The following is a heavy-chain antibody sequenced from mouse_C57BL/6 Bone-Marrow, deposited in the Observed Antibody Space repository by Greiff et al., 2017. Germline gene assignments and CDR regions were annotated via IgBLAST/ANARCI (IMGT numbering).Heavy chain of an antibody. D-gene: IGHD3-2*02. CDR1: GYTFTDYN. J-gene: IGHJ4*01. CDR2: INPNNGGT. Sequence: VQLQQSGPELVKPGASVKIPCKASGYTFTDYNMDWVKQSHGKSLEWIGDINPNNGGTIYNQKFKGKATLTVDKSSSTAYMELRSLTSEDTAVYYCARWTAQATGYAMDYWGQGTSVTVSS. V-gene: IGHV1-18*01. CDR3: ARWTAQATGYAMDY.